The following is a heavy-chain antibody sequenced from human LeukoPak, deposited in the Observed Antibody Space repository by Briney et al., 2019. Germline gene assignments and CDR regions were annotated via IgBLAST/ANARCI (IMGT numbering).Heavy chain of an antibody. V-gene: IGHV4-34*01. CDR2: INHSGRT. J-gene: IGHJ6*03. CDR1: GVSFSGYY. Sequence: SETLSLTCAVYGVSFSGYYWSWVRQPPGKGLEWLGEINHSGRTNYNPSLKSRVTISVDTSKTQFSLKLSSVTAADTAVYYCARGDYYDSSGYSLPYMDVWGKGTTVTVSS. D-gene: IGHD3-22*01. CDR3: ARGDYYDSSGYSLPYMDV.